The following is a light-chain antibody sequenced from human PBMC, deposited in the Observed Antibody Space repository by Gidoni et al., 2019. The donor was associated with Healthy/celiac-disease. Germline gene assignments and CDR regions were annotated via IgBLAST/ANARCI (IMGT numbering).Light chain of an antibody. V-gene: IGKV1-9*01. Sequence: DIQLTQSPSFLSASVGDRVTITCRASQGISSYLAWYQQKPGTAPKLLIYAAATLPRGVPSRFSGSGSGTEFTLTIISLQPEDFATFYCQQLNSYPPCTFGPGTKVDIK. CDR3: QQLNSYPPCT. CDR1: QGISSY. J-gene: IGKJ3*01. CDR2: AAA.